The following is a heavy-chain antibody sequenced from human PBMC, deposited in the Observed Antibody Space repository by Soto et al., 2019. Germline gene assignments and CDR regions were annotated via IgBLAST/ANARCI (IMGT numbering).Heavy chain of an antibody. CDR2: ISPHNGNT. CDR3: GRCRVNTYAMDV. Sequence: ASVKVSCKVSGYSFTSYGINWVRQAPGQGPEWMGWISPHNGNTNYAQNVKGRVSMTTDISTNTVHLEVRSLRSDDTAVYYCGRCRVNTYAMDVWGQGTTVTVSS. CDR1: GYSFTSYG. V-gene: IGHV1-18*01. J-gene: IGHJ6*02.